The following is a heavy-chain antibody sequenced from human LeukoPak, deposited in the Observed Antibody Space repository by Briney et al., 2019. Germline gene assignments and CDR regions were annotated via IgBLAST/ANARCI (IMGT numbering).Heavy chain of an antibody. CDR2: ISYSGST. J-gene: IGHJ4*02. D-gene: IGHD3-10*01. CDR1: GGSVSSGSYY. CDR3: ARGPASYYFDY. Sequence: SETLSLTCTVSGGSVSSGSYYWSWIRQPPGKGLEWIGYISYSGSTNYNPSLKSRVTISVDTSENHFSLKLSSVTAADTAVYFCARGPASYYFDYWGQGTLVTVSS. V-gene: IGHV4-61*01.